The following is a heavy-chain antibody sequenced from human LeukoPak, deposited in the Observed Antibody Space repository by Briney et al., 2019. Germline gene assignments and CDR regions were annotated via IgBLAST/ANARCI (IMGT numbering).Heavy chain of an antibody. D-gene: IGHD3-3*01. CDR2: INHSGST. CDR3: ASTYYDFWSSPNYFDY. Sequence: PSETLSLTCAVYGGSFSGYYWSWIRQPPGKGLEWIGEINHSGSTNYNPSLKSRVTISVDTSKNQFSLKLSSATAADTAVYYCASTYYDFWSSPNYFDYWGQGTLVTVSS. J-gene: IGHJ4*02. CDR1: GGSFSGYY. V-gene: IGHV4-34*01.